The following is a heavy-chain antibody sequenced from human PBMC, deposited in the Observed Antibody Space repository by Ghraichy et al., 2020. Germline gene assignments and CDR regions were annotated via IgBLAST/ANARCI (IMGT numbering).Heavy chain of an antibody. V-gene: IGHV4-34*01. Sequence: SETLSLTCAVYGGSFSGYYWSWIRQPPGKGLEWIGEINHSGSTNYNPSLKSRVTISVDTSKNQFSLKLSSVTAADTAVYYCARDIVDYGMDVWGQGTTVTVS. J-gene: IGHJ6*02. D-gene: IGHD2-15*01. CDR1: GGSFSGYY. CDR3: ARDIVDYGMDV. CDR2: INHSGST.